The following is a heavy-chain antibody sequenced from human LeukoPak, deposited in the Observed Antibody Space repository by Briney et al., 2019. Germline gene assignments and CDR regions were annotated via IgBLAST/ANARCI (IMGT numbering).Heavy chain of an antibody. CDR2: INSDGSRK. Sequence: PGGSLRLSCAASGFTFSSYWTHWVRQAPGKGLVWVSGINSDGSRKSYADSVEGRFTIFRDNAKNTLYLQMNSLRAEDTAVYYCARGAGGYFDYWGQGTLVTVSS. CDR3: ARGAGGYFDY. CDR1: GFTFSSYW. V-gene: IGHV3-74*01. J-gene: IGHJ4*02. D-gene: IGHD6-19*01.